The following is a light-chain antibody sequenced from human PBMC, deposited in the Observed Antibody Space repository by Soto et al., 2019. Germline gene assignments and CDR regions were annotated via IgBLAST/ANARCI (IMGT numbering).Light chain of an antibody. J-gene: IGLJ1*01. CDR2: EDN. CDR3: GTWDSSLTVSYV. V-gene: IGLV1-51*02. Sequence: QSVLTQPPSVSAAPGQRVTISCSGSSSNIGNNYVSWYRQFPGTAPQLLIHEDNKRPSGIPDLFSGSKSGTSATLGITGLQTGDEADYYCGTWDSSLTVSYVFGTGTKVTVL. CDR1: SSNIGNNY.